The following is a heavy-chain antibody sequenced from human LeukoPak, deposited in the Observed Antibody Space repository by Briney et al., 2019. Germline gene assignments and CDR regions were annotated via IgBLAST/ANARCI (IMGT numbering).Heavy chain of an antibody. D-gene: IGHD5-24*01. CDR1: GFTFSTYW. CDR2: IKQDGSEE. Sequence: GGSLRLSCAASGFTFSTYWMSWVRQAPGKGLEWVANIKQDGSEEYYVDSVKGRFTISRDNAKNSLYLQMNSLRAEATAVYYCARGGGRDGYNYPGFYGYWGQGTLLTVSS. J-gene: IGHJ4*02. V-gene: IGHV3-7*01. CDR3: ARGGGRDGYNYPGFYGY.